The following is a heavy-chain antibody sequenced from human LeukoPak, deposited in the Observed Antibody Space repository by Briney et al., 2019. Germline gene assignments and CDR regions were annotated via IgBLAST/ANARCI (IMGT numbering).Heavy chain of an antibody. Sequence: GASVKVSGTASGYTFTSYYMHWVRQAPGQGLEWMGIINPSGGSTSYAQKFQGRVTMTRDTSSSTVYMELSSLRSEDTAVYYCARVSYYYGMDVWGQGTTVTVSS. J-gene: IGHJ6*02. CDR1: GYTFTSYY. CDR3: ARVSYYYGMDV. V-gene: IGHV1-46*01. CDR2: INPSGGST.